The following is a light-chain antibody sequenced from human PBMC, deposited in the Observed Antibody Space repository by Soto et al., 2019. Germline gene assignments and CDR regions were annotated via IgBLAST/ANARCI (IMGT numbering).Light chain of an antibody. Sequence: QSALTQPASVSGSPRQSITISCTGTSSDVGDGDFVSWYQQRPGNAPKLMIYKVSNRPSGVSIRFSGSKSGNTASLTISGLQAEDEADYYCCSYTRSYTWVFGGGTKLTVL. J-gene: IGLJ3*02. CDR3: CSYTRSYTWV. CDR2: KVS. CDR1: SSDVGDGDF. V-gene: IGLV2-14*01.